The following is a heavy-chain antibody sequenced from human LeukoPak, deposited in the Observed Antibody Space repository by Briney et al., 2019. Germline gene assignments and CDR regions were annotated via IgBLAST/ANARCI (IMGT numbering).Heavy chain of an antibody. Sequence: GASVKVSCKASGYIFTSYYMHWVRQAPGQGLEWMGIINPSGGSTNYAQKFQGRVTMTRDTSTTTVYMELSSLRSEDTAVYYCAITMLRGRPLDYWGQGTLVTVSS. J-gene: IGHJ4*02. D-gene: IGHD3-10*01. CDR1: GYIFTSYY. V-gene: IGHV1-46*01. CDR2: INPSGGST. CDR3: AITMLRGRPLDY.